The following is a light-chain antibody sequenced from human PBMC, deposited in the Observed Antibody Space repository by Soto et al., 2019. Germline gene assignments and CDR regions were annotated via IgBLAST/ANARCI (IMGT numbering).Light chain of an antibody. CDR1: ESISGW. CDR2: KAS. J-gene: IGKJ1*01. CDR3: QQYNSYPRK. V-gene: IGKV1-5*03. Sequence: DIQMTQSPSTLSASVGDRVTITCRASESISGWLAWYQQKPGKAPKLVIFKASTLESGVPSRFSGSGSGTEFTLSISSLQRDDFATYYCQQYNSYPRKFGQGTKVEIK.